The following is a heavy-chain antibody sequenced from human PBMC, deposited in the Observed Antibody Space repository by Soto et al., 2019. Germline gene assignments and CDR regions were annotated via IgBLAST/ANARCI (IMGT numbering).Heavy chain of an antibody. CDR3: ARRPIVVVVTANPLDAFDI. Sequence: GESLKISCKGSGYSFTSYWISWVRQMPGKGLEWMGRIDPSDSYTNYSPSFQGHVTISADKSISTAYLQWSSLKASDTAMYYCARRPIVVVVTANPLDAFDIWGQGTTVTVSS. D-gene: IGHD2-21*02. J-gene: IGHJ3*02. V-gene: IGHV5-10-1*01. CDR2: IDPSDSYT. CDR1: GYSFTSYW.